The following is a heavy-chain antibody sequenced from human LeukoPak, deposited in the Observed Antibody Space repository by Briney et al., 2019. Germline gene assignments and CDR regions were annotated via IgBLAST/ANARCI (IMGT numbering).Heavy chain of an antibody. CDR1: GFTFSSYG. J-gene: IGHJ6*03. V-gene: IGHV3-30*02. CDR3: AKDGRGCSGGSCYGYYYYYMDV. D-gene: IGHD2-15*01. CDR2: IRYDGSNK. Sequence: GGSLRLSGAASGFTFSSYGMHWVRQAPGKGLEWVAFIRYDGSNKYYADSVKGRFTISRDTSKNTLYLQMNSLRAEDTAVYYCAKDGRGCSGGSCYGYYYYYMDVWGKGTTVTVSS.